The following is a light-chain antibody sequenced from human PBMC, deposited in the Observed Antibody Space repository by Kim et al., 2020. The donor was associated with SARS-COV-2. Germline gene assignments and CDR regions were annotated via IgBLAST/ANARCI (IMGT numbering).Light chain of an antibody. CDR1: QSVGLW. CDR2: KSS. J-gene: IGKJ3*01. CDR3: HQYGSHST. Sequence: PASVGDTVTISCPASQSVGLWLALYQHKPGQVPKLLMDKSSELQPCVPSRFVGGGFGTHFTLTISSLQPSDFAVYYCHQYGSHSTFGPGTKVDIK. V-gene: IGKV1-5*03.